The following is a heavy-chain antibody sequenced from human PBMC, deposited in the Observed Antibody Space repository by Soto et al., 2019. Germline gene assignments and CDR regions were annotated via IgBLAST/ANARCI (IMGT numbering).Heavy chain of an antibody. V-gene: IGHV4-59*08. CDR1: GGSISSYY. D-gene: IGHD1-26*01. CDR3: ARHTQLPRAHYYYGMDV. Sequence: QVQLQESGPGLVKPSETLSLTCTVSGGSISSYYWSWIRQPPGKGLEWIGYIYYSGSTNYNPSLKRRVTLSEDTANNQFALKLSSVTAADTAVYYCARHTQLPRAHYYYGMDVWGQGTTVTVSS. CDR2: IYYSGST. J-gene: IGHJ6*02.